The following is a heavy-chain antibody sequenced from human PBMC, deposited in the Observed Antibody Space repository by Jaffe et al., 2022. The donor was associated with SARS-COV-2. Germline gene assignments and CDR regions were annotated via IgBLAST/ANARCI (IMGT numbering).Heavy chain of an antibody. J-gene: IGHJ5*02. D-gene: IGHD3-22*01. CDR2: IYYSGST. Sequence: QLQLQESGPGLVKPSETLSLTCTVSGGSISSSSHYWGWVRQPPGKGLEWIGSIYYSGSTYYNPSLKSRVAISVDTSKNQFSLKLSSVTAADTAVYYCARHLPSITLILVIINDPGWFDPWGQGTLVTVSS. CDR3: ARHLPSITLILVIINDPGWFDP. V-gene: IGHV4-39*01. CDR1: GGSISSSSHY.